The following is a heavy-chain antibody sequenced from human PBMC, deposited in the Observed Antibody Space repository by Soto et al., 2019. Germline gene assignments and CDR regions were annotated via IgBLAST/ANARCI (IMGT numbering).Heavy chain of an antibody. CDR3: ARDGTYNWV. J-gene: IGHJ4*02. D-gene: IGHD1-1*01. V-gene: IGHV3-66*01. CDR1: GFTVSNNY. Sequence: ELQLGASGGGLVQPGGSLRLSCAASGFTVSNNYVRWVRQAPGKGLEWVSLIISNGDTRYADSVKGRFTISRDSSSNTLYLQMNSLRVEDTAVYYCARDGTYNWVWGQGIHVTVSS. CDR2: IISNGDT.